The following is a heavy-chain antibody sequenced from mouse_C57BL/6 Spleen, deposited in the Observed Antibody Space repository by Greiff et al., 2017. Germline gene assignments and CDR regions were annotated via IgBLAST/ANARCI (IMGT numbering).Heavy chain of an antibody. V-gene: IGHV1-82*01. CDR3: ARFYGNYD. Sequence: VQLQQSGPELVKPGASVKISCKASGYAFSSSWMNWVKQRPGKGLEWIGRIYPGDGDTNYNGKFKGKATLTADKSSSTAYMQLSSLTSEDSAVYFCARFYGNYDWGQGTTLTVSS. D-gene: IGHD2-1*01. CDR2: IYPGDGDT. J-gene: IGHJ2*01. CDR1: GYAFSSSW.